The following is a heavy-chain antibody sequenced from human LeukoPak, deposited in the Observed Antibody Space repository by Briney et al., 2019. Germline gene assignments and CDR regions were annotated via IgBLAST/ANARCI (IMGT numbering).Heavy chain of an antibody. D-gene: IGHD3-22*01. CDR1: GFTFSNYC. J-gene: IGHJ2*01. V-gene: IGHV3-7*01. CDR3: ARDQRSMIVVSTTNWYFDL. Sequence: GGSLRLSCAASGFTFSNYCMIWVRQAPGKGLEWVANINQDGSEIYYVDSVKGRFTISRDNAKNSLYLQINSLRAEDTAVYYCARDQRSMIVVSTTNWYFDLWGRGTLVTVSS. CDR2: INQDGSEI.